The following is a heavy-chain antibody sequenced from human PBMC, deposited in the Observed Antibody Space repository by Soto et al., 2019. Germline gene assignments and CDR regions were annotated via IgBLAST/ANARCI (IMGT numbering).Heavy chain of an antibody. Sequence: GSLRLSGAASVFTVSSYTMNWVRQAPGKGLEWVSSISGGSAYIYYADSVKGRFTISRDNAKSSLSLQMNSLRAEDTAVYYCAREGPGRGIDVWGQGTTVTVSS. D-gene: IGHD3-10*01. CDR2: ISGGSAYI. CDR3: AREGPGRGIDV. V-gene: IGHV3-21*01. J-gene: IGHJ6*02. CDR1: VFTVSSYT.